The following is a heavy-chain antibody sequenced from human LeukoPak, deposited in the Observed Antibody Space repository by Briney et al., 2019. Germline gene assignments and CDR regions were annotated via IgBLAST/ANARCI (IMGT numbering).Heavy chain of an antibody. Sequence: SETLSLTCAVYGGSFSGYYWSWIRQPPGKGLEWIGEINHSGSTNYNPSLKSRVTISVDTSKNQFSLKLSSVTAADTAVYFCARKPGYCSNTSCYGYFDYWGQGTLVTVSS. CDR2: INHSGST. CDR3: ARKPGYCSNTSCYGYFDY. D-gene: IGHD2-2*01. J-gene: IGHJ4*02. V-gene: IGHV4-34*01. CDR1: GGSFSGYY.